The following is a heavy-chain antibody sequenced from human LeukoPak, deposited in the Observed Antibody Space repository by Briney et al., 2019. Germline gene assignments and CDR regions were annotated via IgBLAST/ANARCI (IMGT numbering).Heavy chain of an antibody. CDR2: IYHSGST. J-gene: IGHJ4*02. Sequence: SETLSLTCAVSGGSISSSNWWSWVRQPPGKGLEWIGEIYHSGSTNYNPSLKSRVTISVDKSKNQFSLKLSSVTAADTAVYYCARGISGSSQYYFDYWGQGTLVTVSS. CDR1: GGSISSSNW. D-gene: IGHD1-26*01. CDR3: ARGISGSSQYYFDY. V-gene: IGHV4-4*02.